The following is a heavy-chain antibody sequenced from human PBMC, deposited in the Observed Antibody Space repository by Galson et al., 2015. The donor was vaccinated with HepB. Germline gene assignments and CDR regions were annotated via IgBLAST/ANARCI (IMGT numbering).Heavy chain of an antibody. Sequence: SVKVSCKASGYTFTSYYMHWVRQAPGQGLEWMGIINPSGGSTSYAQKFQGRVTMTRDTSTSTVYMELSSLRSEDTAVYYCARGCSGGSCYPVSGAFDIWGQGTMVTVSS. J-gene: IGHJ3*02. D-gene: IGHD2-15*01. V-gene: IGHV1-46*01. CDR3: ARGCSGGSCYPVSGAFDI. CDR2: INPSGGST. CDR1: GYTFTSYY.